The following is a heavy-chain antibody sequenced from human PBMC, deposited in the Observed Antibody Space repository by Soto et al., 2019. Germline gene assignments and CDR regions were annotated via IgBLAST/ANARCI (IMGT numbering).Heavy chain of an antibody. CDR1: GYTFTSYD. CDR3: ERGLYSDFWSGSPTPNWLDP. J-gene: IGHJ5*02. D-gene: IGHD3-3*01. V-gene: IGHV1-8*01. CDR2: MNPNSGNT. Sequence: ASVKVSCKASGYTFTSYDINWVRQATGQGLEWMGWMNPNSGNTGYAQKFQGRVTMTRNTSISTAYMELSSLRSEDTAVYYCERGLYSDFWSGSPTPNWLDPWGKGTLVTVSS.